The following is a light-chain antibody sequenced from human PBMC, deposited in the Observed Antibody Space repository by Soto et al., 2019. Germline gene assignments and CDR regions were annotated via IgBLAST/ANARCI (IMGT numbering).Light chain of an antibody. Sequence: EIVLTQSPGTLSLSPWERATLSCRASQSVSSSYLAWYQQKPGQAPRLLIYGASSRATGIPDRFSGRGSGTDFTLTISSLEPEDFAIYYCQQRSSWPRTFGRGTKVDIK. V-gene: IGKV3D-20*02. CDR1: QSVSSSY. J-gene: IGKJ1*01. CDR3: QQRSSWPRT. CDR2: GAS.